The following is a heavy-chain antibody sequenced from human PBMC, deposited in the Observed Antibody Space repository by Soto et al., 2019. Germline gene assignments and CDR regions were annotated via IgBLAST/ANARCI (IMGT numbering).Heavy chain of an antibody. Sequence: GGSLTLSCAASGFTFCRYSPNWVRQAPGKGLEWVSAISGSGGSTYYADSVKGRFTISRDNSKNTLYLQMNSLRAEDTAVYYCAYSSTPFDYWGQGTLVTVSS. CDR3: AYSSTPFDY. D-gene: IGHD6-13*01. CDR2: ISGSGGST. V-gene: IGHV3-23*01. CDR1: GFTFCRYS. J-gene: IGHJ4*02.